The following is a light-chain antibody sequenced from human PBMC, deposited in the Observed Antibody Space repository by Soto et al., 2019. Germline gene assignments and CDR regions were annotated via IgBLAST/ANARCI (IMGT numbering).Light chain of an antibody. J-gene: IGKJ4*01. CDR1: QSVSSY. CDR2: DAS. Sequence: EIVLTQSPATLSLSPGERATLSCWASQSVSSYLAWYQQKPGQAPRLLIYDASNRATGIPARFSGSGSGTDFTLTISSLEPEDCAVYYCQQRSNWPLTFGGGTKVEIK. V-gene: IGKV3-11*01. CDR3: QQRSNWPLT.